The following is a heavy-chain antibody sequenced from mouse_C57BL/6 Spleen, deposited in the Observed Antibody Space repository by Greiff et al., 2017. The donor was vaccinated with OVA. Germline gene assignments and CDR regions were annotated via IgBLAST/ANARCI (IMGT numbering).Heavy chain of an antibody. D-gene: IGHD4-1*01. V-gene: IGHV5-12*01. Sequence: EVQVVESGGGLVQPGGSLKLSRAASGFTFSDYYMYWVRQTPEKRLEWVAYISNGGGSTYYPDTVKGRFTISRDNAKNTLYLQMSRLKSEDTAMYYCARLGRDWYFDVWGTGTTVTVSS. CDR3: ARLGRDWYFDV. J-gene: IGHJ1*03. CDR1: GFTFSDYY. CDR2: ISNGGGST.